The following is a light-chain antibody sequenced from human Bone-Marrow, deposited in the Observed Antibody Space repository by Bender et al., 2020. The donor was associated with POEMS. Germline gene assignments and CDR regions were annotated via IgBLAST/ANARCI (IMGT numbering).Light chain of an antibody. Sequence: QSVLTPPPSVSGAPGQMVTISCTGSSSNTGSGYDINWYQHLPGTAPKLLIYGYNNRPSGVPDRFSGSKSGTSASLAITGLQAEDEGDYYCQSYDNSLGGWVFGGGTKLTVL. V-gene: IGLV1-40*01. J-gene: IGLJ3*02. CDR1: SSNTGSGYD. CDR2: GYN. CDR3: QSYDNSLGGWV.